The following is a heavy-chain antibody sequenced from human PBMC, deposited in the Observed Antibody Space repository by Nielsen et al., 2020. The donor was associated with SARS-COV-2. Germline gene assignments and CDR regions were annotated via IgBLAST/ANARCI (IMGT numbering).Heavy chain of an antibody. CDR2: IYYSGSA. CDR3: ARGDIAVVPAAMFRGDDAFDI. V-gene: IGHV4-39*02. J-gene: IGHJ3*02. CDR1: GVSLSSRNYY. Sequence: SETLSLTCTVSGVSLSSRNYYWGWIRQPPGKGLEWLGTIYYSGSASYNPSLRSRVTISVDTSKKHFSLKLTSVTAADTAVYFCARGDIAVVPAAMFRGDDAFDIWGQGTMVRVSS. D-gene: IGHD2-2*01.